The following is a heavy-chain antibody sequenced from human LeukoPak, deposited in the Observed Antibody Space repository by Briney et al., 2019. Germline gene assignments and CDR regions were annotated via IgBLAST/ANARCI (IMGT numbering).Heavy chain of an antibody. J-gene: IGHJ6*02. V-gene: IGHV4-34*01. Sequence: PSETLSLTCAVYGGSFSGYYWSWIRQPPGKGLEWIGEINHSGSTNYNPSLKSRVTISVDTSKNQFSLKLSSVTAADTAVYYCARDAGYYGIDVWGQGITVTVSS. CDR2: INHSGST. CDR3: ARDAGYYGIDV. D-gene: IGHD3-10*01. CDR1: GGSFSGYY.